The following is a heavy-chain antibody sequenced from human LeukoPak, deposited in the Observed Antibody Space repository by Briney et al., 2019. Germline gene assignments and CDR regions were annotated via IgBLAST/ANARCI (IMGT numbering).Heavy chain of an antibody. CDR3: ARGSGSSQYYFDY. J-gene: IGHJ4*02. Sequence: GGSLRLSCSASGFTFSSYAMHWVRQAPGKGLEYVSAISSNGGSTYYADSVKGRFTISRDNSKNTLYLQMNSLRAEDTAVYYCARGSGSSQYYFDYWGQGTLVTVSS. D-gene: IGHD3-10*01. V-gene: IGHV3-64*04. CDR1: GFTFSSYA. CDR2: ISSNGGST.